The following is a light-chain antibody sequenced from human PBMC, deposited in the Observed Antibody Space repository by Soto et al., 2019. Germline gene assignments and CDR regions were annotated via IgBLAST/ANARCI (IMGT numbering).Light chain of an antibody. J-gene: IGKJ2*01. CDR2: AAS. CDR1: EGIDTC. CDR3: QQYKSYPYT. V-gene: IGKV1-16*02. Sequence: DIQMTQSPSSLSASVGDRVTITCRASEGIDTCLAWFQQKPGKPPKSLIYAASSLQSGVPSKFSGSASETDFALIISGLQPEDFATYYCQQYKSYPYTFGQGTKLEI.